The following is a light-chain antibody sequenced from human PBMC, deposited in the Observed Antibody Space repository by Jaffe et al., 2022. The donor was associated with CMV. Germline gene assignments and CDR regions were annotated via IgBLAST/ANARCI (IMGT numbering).Light chain of an antibody. J-gene: IGLJ3*02. V-gene: IGLV2-14*03. CDR2: DVS. Sequence: QSALTQPASVSGSPGQSITISCTGTSSDVGGYNYVSWYQQHPGKAPKLMIYDVSNRPSGFSNRFSGSKSGNTASLTISGLQAEDEADYYCSSYTSSSIWVFGGGTKLTVL. CDR1: SSDVGGYNY. CDR3: SSYTSSSIWV.